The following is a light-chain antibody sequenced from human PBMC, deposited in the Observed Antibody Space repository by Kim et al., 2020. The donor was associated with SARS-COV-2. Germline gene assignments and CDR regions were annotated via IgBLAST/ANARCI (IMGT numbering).Light chain of an antibody. CDR2: YDS. J-gene: IGLJ1*01. V-gene: IGLV3-21*04. CDR3: QVWSTYSDHPSV. CDR1: AIGSES. Sequence: PGKTARITCRGNAIGSESVYWYQPRPGQAPVMVMSYDSDRPSRIPERFSGSNSGNTATLTISRVEAGDEADYYCQVWSTYSDHPSVFGPGTKVTVL.